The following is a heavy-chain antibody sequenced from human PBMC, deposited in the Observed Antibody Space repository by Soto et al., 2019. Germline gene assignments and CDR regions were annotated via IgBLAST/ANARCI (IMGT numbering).Heavy chain of an antibody. Sequence: SETLSLTCTVSGGSISSGGYYWSLIRQHPGKGLEWIGYIYYSGSTYYNPSLKSRVTISVDTSKNQFSLKLSSVTAGDRAVYYFARVHPGGGAGGYYPHLASGGRGTWVPVSP. CDR1: GGSISSGGYY. D-gene: IGHD3-10*01. CDR3: ARVHPGGGAGGYYPHLAS. CDR2: IYYSGST. V-gene: IGHV4-31*03. J-gene: IGHJ4*02.